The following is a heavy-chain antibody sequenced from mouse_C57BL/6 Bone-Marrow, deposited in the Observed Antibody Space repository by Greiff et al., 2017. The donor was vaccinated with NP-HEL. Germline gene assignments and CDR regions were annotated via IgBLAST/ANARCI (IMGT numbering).Heavy chain of an antibody. D-gene: IGHD2-1*01. V-gene: IGHV5-6*02. CDR3: ARQGDYGNLAWFAY. Sequence: DVMLVESGGDLVKPGGSLKLSCAASGFTFSSYGMSWVRQTPDKRLEWVATISSGGSYTYYPDSVKGRFTISRDNAKNTLYLQMSSLKSEDTAMYYCARQGDYGNLAWFAYWGQGTLVTVSA. CDR1: GFTFSSYG. J-gene: IGHJ3*01. CDR2: ISSGGSYT.